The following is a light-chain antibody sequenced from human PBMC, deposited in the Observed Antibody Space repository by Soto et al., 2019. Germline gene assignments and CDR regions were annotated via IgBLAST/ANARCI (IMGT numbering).Light chain of an antibody. CDR3: SLFTSTRTYV. V-gene: IGLV2-14*01. Sequence: QSVLTQPASVSGSPGQSITISCTGTSSDVGGYNYVSWYQQHPGKAPKLMIYEVNYRPSGISNRFSGSKSGNTASLTISGLQAEDEADYYCSLFTSTRTYVFGTGTKLTVL. CDR1: SSDVGGYNY. CDR2: EVN. J-gene: IGLJ1*01.